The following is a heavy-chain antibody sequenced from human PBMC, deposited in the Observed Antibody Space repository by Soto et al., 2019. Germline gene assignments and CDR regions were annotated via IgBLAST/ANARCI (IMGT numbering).Heavy chain of an antibody. CDR2: IIPISETT. Sequence: QVQLVQSGAEVKKPGSSVKVSCKASGGTFSSYAISWVRQAPGQGLEWMGVIIPISETTNYAQKFQGRVTITADESKSTAYIELSSLTSEDTAVYYCARSQGSSTSLEIYYYYYYGMDVWGQGTTVTVSS. CDR3: ARSQGSSTSLEIYYYYYYGMDV. V-gene: IGHV1-69*01. J-gene: IGHJ6*02. CDR1: GGTFSSYA. D-gene: IGHD2-2*01.